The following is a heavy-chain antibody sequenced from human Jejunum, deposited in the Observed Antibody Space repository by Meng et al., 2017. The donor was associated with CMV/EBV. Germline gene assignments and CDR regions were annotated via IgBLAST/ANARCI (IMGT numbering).Heavy chain of an antibody. CDR2: IVRDGSNK. V-gene: IGHV3-30*02. D-gene: IGHD3-22*01. CDR3: VKDLGHSSRFDS. CDR1: GFIFTTYG. J-gene: IGHJ4*02. Sequence: EKLGESGGGVVQHGGCLRFSCEGSGFIFTTYGMHWVRQAPGKGLEWVALIVRDGSNKYYADSVKGRFTVSRDNSKNTLYLQMNSLRTEDTAVYYCVKDLGHSSRFDSWGQGTLVTVSS.